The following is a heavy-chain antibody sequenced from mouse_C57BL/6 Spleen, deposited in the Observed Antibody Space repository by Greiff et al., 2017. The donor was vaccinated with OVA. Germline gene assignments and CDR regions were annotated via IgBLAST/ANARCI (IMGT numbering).Heavy chain of an antibody. V-gene: IGHV14-2*01. CDR2: IDPEDGET. CDR1: GFNIKDYY. D-gene: IGHD1-1*01. CDR3: APTVVATGWYFDV. Sequence: VQLQQSGAELVKPGASVKLSCTASGFNIKDYYMHWVKQRTEQGLEWIGRIDPEDGETKYAPKFQGKATITADTSSTTAYLQLSSLTSEDAAVYYCAPTVVATGWYFDVWGTGTTVTVSS. J-gene: IGHJ1*03.